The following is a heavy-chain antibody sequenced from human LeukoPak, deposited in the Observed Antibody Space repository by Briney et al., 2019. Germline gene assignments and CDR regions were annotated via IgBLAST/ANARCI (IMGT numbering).Heavy chain of an antibody. CDR3: TREIRYCSSTSCYGGYGMDV. V-gene: IGHV4-38-2*01. J-gene: IGHJ6*04. CDR2: IYHSGST. Sequence: SETLSLTCAVSGYSISSGYYWGWIRQPPGKGREWIGSIYHSGSTYYNPSLKSLVTISVDTSKNQFSLNLSSVTAADTAVYYCTREIRYCSSTSCYGGYGMDVWGKGTTVTVSS. D-gene: IGHD2-2*01. CDR1: GYSISSGYY.